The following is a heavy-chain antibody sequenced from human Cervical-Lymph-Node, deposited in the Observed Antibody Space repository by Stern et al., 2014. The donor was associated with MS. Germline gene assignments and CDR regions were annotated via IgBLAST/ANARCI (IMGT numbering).Heavy chain of an antibody. D-gene: IGHD3-10*01. CDR3: ARGGRGVGLEY. J-gene: IGHJ4*02. V-gene: IGHV3-30-3*01. Sequence: VQLEKSGGGVVQPGRSLSLSCVASGFTFSTYAMHWVRQAPGKGLEWVAFVSYDGTQRNSTDSVKARFTISRDNSKNTLYLHMNSLRDEDTAVYFCARGGRGVGLEYWGQGALVTVSS. CDR2: VSYDGTQR. CDR1: GFTFSTYA.